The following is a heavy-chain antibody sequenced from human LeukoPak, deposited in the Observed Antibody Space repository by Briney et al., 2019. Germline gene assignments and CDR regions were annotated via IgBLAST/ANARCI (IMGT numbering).Heavy chain of an antibody. CDR2: ISSSSSYI. D-gene: IGHD6-19*01. CDR1: GFTFSSYS. Sequence: GGSLRLSCAASGFTFSSYSMNWVRQAPGKGLEWVSSISSSSSYIYYADSVKGRFTISRDNAKNSLYLQMNGLRAEDTAVYYCAREEYSSGWALDYWGQGTLVTVSS. V-gene: IGHV3-21*01. J-gene: IGHJ4*02. CDR3: AREEYSSGWALDY.